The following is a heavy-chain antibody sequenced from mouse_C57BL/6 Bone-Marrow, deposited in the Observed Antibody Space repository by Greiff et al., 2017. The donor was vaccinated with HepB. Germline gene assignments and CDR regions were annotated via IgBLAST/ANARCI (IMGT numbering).Heavy chain of an antibody. Sequence: VQLQQSGSELRRPGSSVKLSCKDFDSEVFPIAYMSWVRQKPGHGFEWIGGILPSIGRTIYGEKFEDKATLDADTLSNTAYLELNSLTSEDSAIYYCARRGFITTVRYFDYWGQGTTLTVSS. D-gene: IGHD1-1*01. J-gene: IGHJ2*01. CDR1: DSEVFPIAY. V-gene: IGHV15-2*01. CDR3: ARRGFITTVRYFDY. CDR2: ILPSIGRT.